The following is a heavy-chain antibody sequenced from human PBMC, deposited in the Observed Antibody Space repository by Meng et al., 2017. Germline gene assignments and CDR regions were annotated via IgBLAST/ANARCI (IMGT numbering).Heavy chain of an antibody. CDR3: SGHIDC. CDR1: GFIFSNAW. J-gene: IGHJ4*01. Sequence: GESLKISCAGSGFIFSNAWMTWVRQAPGKGLEWIGRMKSNVDGGTVDYAAAVKGRFFISRDDSENTFYLQMNSLKTEDTAVYYCSGHIDCWGHGTLVTVSS. CDR2: MKSNVDGGTV. V-gene: IGHV3-15*01.